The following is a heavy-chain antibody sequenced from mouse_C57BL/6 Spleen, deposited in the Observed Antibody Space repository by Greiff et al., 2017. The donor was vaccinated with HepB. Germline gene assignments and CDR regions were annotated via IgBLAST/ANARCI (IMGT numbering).Heavy chain of an antibody. CDR1: GYTFTSYW. J-gene: IGHJ3*01. D-gene: IGHD2-4*01. Sequence: QVQLQQPGAELVMPGASVKLSCKASGYTFTSYWMHWVKQRPGQGIEWIGEIDPSDSYTNYNQKFKGKSTLTVDKSSSTAYMQLSSLTSEDSAVYYCARKGYDYDWFAYWGQGTLVTVSA. CDR3: ARKGYDYDWFAY. CDR2: IDPSDSYT. V-gene: IGHV1-69*01.